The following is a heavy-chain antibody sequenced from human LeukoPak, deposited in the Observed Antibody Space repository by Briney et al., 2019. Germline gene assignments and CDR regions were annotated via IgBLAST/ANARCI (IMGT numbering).Heavy chain of an antibody. D-gene: IGHD1-26*01. V-gene: IGHV4-59*01. J-gene: IGHJ3*02. CDR1: GGSISSYY. CDR2: IYYSGST. CDR3: TRAGRWEGRPHAFNI. Sequence: SETLSLTCTVSGGSISSYYWSWIRQPPGKGLEWIGYIYYSGSTNYNPSLKSRVTISVDTSKNQFSLKLSSVTTADAAVYYCTRAGRWEGRPHAFNIWGQGTMVTVSS.